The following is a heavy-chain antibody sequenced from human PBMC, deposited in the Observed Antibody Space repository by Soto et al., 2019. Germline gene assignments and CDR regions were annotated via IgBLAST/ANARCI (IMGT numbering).Heavy chain of an antibody. CDR2: MKEDGSDI. CDR3: VGWLHY. D-gene: IGHD5-12*01. Sequence: EVQLVESGGGLVQPGGSLRLSCAASGFSFSTYWMSWVRLAPGEGLEWVANMKEDGSDIYYVDSVKGRFTISRDNAKNSLYLQMNSLRAEDTAVYFCVGWLHYWGQGTLVTVSS. CDR1: GFSFSTYW. J-gene: IGHJ4*02. V-gene: IGHV3-7*05.